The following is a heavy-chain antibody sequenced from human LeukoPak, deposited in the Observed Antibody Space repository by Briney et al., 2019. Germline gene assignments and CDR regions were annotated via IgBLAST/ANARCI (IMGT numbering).Heavy chain of an antibody. CDR1: GYTFTSWD. J-gene: IGHJ6*03. CDR3: ARGSSRQTIFGVVIIQRLYYYYMDV. V-gene: IGHV1-8*01. D-gene: IGHD3-3*01. Sequence: GAAVKVSCKASGYTFTSWDINWVRQATGQGLEWMGWMNPNICNTGYAQKFQGRVTMTRNTSISTAYMELSSLRSEDTAVYYCARGSSRQTIFGVVIIQRLYYYYMDVWGKGTTVTVSS. CDR2: MNPNICNT.